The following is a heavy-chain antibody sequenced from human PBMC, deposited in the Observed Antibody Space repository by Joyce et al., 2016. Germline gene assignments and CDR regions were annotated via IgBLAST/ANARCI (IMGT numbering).Heavy chain of an antibody. Sequence: EVQLVESGGGLVQPGGSLRLSCAASGFTFSSYWRYWVRKAPGKGLVWVTRINRDGRSTTYADSVKGRFTISRANAKNTLYLQMNGLRAEDTAVYYCARLRRWSGPSDCWGQGTLVTVSS. CDR2: INRDGRST. CDR1: GFTFSSYW. V-gene: IGHV3-74*03. J-gene: IGHJ4*02. CDR3: ARLRRWSGPSDC. D-gene: IGHD4-23*01.